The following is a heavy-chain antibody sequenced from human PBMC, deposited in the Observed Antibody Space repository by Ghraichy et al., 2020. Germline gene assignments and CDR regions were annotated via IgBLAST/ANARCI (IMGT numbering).Heavy chain of an antibody. V-gene: IGHV4-39*07. CDR3: ARYGGVFSDFDY. D-gene: IGHD2-8*02. CDR1: GDSIRSSSRY. CDR2: IYSSGRT. Sequence: SETLSLTCTVSGDSIRSSSRYWAWIRQTPGTGLEWLGYIYSSGRTYYSPSVSSRLTMSVDTSKNEFSLTLNSVTAADTAVYFCARYGGVFSDFDYWGQGTLVTVSS. J-gene: IGHJ4*02.